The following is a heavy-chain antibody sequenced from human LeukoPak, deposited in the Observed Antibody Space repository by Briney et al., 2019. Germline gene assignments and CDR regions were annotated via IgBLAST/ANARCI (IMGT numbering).Heavy chain of an antibody. CDR1: GFTFSSYG. Sequence: GGSLRLSCAASGFTFSSYGMHWVRQAPGKGLEWVAVISYDGSNKYYADSVKGRFTISRDNSKNTLYLQMNSLRAEDTAVYYCYYYDSSGYYDGSYWGQGTLVTVSS. CDR2: ISYDGSNK. CDR3: YYYDSSGYYDGSY. D-gene: IGHD3-22*01. V-gene: IGHV3-30*03. J-gene: IGHJ4*02.